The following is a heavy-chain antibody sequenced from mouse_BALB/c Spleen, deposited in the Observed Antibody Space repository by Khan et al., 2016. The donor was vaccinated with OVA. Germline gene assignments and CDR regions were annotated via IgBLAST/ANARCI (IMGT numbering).Heavy chain of an antibody. CDR2: VSPGGGYT. D-gene: IGHD1-1*01. CDR1: GFTFSTYG. Sequence: EVQLVESGGDLVKPGGSLKLSCAASGFTFSTYGMSWVRQTPDKRLEWVATVSPGGGYTYYPDSVKGRFTISRDNAKNTLYLQMSSLKSEDTAMFYGARLAYYYDSEGFAYWGQGTLVTVSA. V-gene: IGHV5-6*01. CDR3: ARLAYYYDSEGFAY. J-gene: IGHJ3*01.